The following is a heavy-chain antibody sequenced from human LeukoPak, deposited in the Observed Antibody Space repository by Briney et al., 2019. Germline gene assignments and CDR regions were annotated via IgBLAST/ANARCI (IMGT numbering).Heavy chain of an antibody. Sequence: GGSLRLSCAASGFTFSRYWMSWVRQAPGKGLEWVANIKEDGSRNHYVDSVKGRFTISRDNAKNSLYLQMNSLRAEDTAVYYCARQLSGWYDADPYWGRGTLVTVSS. CDR3: ARQLSGWYDADPY. V-gene: IGHV3-7*05. CDR1: GFTFSRYW. CDR2: IKEDGSRN. J-gene: IGHJ4*02. D-gene: IGHD6-19*01.